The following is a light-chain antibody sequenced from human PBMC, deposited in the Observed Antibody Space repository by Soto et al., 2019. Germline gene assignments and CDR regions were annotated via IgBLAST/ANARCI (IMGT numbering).Light chain of an antibody. Sequence: DIVMTHIPVSLPVTPGEPASISCKSSQSLLHSHGYNYMDWYLQKPGQSPQLLIYFGSYRASGVPDRFSGSGSGTNFTLRISRVETDDFGIYYCMQALQVPITFGQGTRLEIK. CDR3: MQALQVPIT. V-gene: IGKV2-28*01. CDR1: QSLLHSHGYNY. CDR2: FGS. J-gene: IGKJ5*01.